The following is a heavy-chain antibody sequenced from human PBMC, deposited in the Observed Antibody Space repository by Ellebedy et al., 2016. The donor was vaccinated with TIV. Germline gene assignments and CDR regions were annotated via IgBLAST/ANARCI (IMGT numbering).Heavy chain of an antibody. CDR1: GYTFVDSD. Sequence: ASVKVSXXASGYTFVDSDINWVRQATGQGLEWMGWMNPNSGNTGYAQKFQGRVTMTRNTSISTAYMELGSLRSEDTAVYYCARGWRWNLGLNYYYYMDVWGKGTTVTVSS. J-gene: IGHJ6*03. V-gene: IGHV1-8*01. D-gene: IGHD1-7*01. CDR3: ARGWRWNLGLNYYYYMDV. CDR2: MNPNSGNT.